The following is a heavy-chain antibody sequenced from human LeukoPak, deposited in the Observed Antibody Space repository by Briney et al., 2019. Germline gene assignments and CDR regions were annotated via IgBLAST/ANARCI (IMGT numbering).Heavy chain of an antibody. CDR3: ARVGRQLGQPFDY. Sequence: GGSLRLSCAASGFTFSSYTMNWVRQAPGKGLEWVSSIGSSSTYIYYADSVKGRFIISRDNAKNSLSPQMNSLRAEDTAVYYCARVGRQLGQPFDYWGQGTLVTVSS. V-gene: IGHV3-21*01. D-gene: IGHD6-6*01. J-gene: IGHJ4*02. CDR1: GFTFSSYT. CDR2: IGSSSTYI.